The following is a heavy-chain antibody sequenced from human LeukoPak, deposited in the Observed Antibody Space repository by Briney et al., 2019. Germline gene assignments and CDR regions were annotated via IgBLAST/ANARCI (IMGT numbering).Heavy chain of an antibody. CDR2: ISGSGGST. CDR3: AKDPSKGGYYYYYFDY. V-gene: IGHV3-23*01. J-gene: IGHJ4*02. D-gene: IGHD3-22*01. CDR1: GFTFSNYA. Sequence: GGSLRLSCAASGFTFSNYAMSWVRQAPGKGLEWVSGISGSGGSTYYADSVKGRFTISRDNSKYTLYLQMNSLRAEDTAVYYCAKDPSKGGYYYYYFDYWGQGILVTVSS.